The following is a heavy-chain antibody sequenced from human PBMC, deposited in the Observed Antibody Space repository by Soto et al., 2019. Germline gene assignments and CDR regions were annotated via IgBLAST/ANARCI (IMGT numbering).Heavy chain of an antibody. D-gene: IGHD1-26*01. J-gene: IGHJ5*02. V-gene: IGHV4-31*01. CDR3: ARDVGTTSNWFDP. CDR2: IYYSGST. Sequence: QVQLQESGPGLVKPSQTLSLTCTVSGGSISSGGNYWSWIRQHPGKGLEWIGYIYYSGSTYYNPSLKSQVTISVDTSKNQFALKLSSVTAADTAVYYCARDVGTTSNWFDPWGQGTLVTVSS. CDR1: GGSISSGGNY.